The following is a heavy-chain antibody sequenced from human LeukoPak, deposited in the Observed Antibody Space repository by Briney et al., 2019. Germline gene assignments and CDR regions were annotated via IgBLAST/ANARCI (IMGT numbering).Heavy chain of an antibody. CDR3: ARAPLAPTTRHAFGI. CDR2: INPSGGST. Sequence: ASVTVSCKASGYTFTSYYMHWVRQAPGQGLEWMGIINPSGGSTSYTQKFQGRVTMTRDMSTSTVYMELSSLRSDDTAVYYCARAPLAPTTRHAFGIWGQGTMVTVSS. J-gene: IGHJ3*02. D-gene: IGHD1-26*01. CDR1: GYTFTSYY. V-gene: IGHV1-46*01.